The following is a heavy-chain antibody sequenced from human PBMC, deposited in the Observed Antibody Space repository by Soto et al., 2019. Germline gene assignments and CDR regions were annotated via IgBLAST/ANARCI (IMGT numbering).Heavy chain of an antibody. V-gene: IGHV4-4*02. CDR1: GASISSTSSGDW. D-gene: IGHD1-26*01. CDR2: IHHSGST. Sequence: QVQLQESGPGLVKPSGTLSLTCTVSGASISSTSSGDWWSWVRQPPGKGLEWIGEIHHSGSTNYKPSHKSRVTMSVDKSKNQFSLRLSSVTAADTAVYYCAKMVGATLVDYWGQGTLVTVSS. CDR3: AKMVGATLVDY. J-gene: IGHJ4*02.